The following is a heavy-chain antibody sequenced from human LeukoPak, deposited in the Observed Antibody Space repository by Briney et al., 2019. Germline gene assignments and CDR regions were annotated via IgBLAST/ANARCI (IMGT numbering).Heavy chain of an antibody. CDR2: FGTAGDT. CDR3: ARGGPLSSSWYMDV. CDR1: EFTLSSYD. V-gene: IGHV3-13*01. D-gene: IGHD6-13*01. J-gene: IGHJ6*03. Sequence: GGSLRFSCAALEFTLSSYDMHWGGKSTGKGLDWVAAFGTAGDTYYPGSVKGRFTTSRETAKTSLYLQRNSLRAGDTAVYYCARGGPLSSSWYMDVWGKGTTVTVSS.